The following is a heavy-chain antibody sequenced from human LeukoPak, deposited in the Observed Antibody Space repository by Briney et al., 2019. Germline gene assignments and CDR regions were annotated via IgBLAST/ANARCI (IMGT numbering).Heavy chain of an antibody. D-gene: IGHD1-14*01. CDR1: GGSISSSSYY. CDR2: IYYSGST. V-gene: IGHV4-39*07. Sequence: SETLSLTCTVSGGSISSSSYYWGWIRQPPGKGLEWIGSIYYSGSTYYNPSLKSRVTISVDTSKNQFSLKLSSVTAADTAVYYCSRTHFDPSFDYWGQGTLVTVSS. CDR3: SRTHFDPSFDY. J-gene: IGHJ4*02.